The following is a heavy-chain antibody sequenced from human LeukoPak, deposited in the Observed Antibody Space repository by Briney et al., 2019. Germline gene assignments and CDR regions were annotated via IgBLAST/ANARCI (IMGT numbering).Heavy chain of an antibody. CDR3: ARAPTVLVGYCSSSSCQADY. Sequence: NPGGSLRLSCAASGFTFSNAWMNWVRQAPGKGLEWVSAIDPSSTYIYYADSVKGRFTISRDNAENSLYLQMNSLRVEDTAVYYCARAPTVLVGYCSSSSCQADYWGQGTLVTVSS. D-gene: IGHD2-2*01. J-gene: IGHJ4*02. CDR1: GFTFSNAW. CDR2: IDPSSTYI. V-gene: IGHV3-21*01.